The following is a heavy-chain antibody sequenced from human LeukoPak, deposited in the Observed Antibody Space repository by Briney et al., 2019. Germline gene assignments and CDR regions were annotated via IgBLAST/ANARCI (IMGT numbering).Heavy chain of an antibody. CDR3: ARDTLLWFGEFHLEAFDI. D-gene: IGHD3-10*01. J-gene: IGHJ3*02. V-gene: IGHV4-39*07. CDR1: GFTFSSYW. Sequence: GSLRLSCAASGFTFSSYWMSWVRQAPGKGLEWIGSIYYSGSTYYNPSLKSRVTISVDTSKNQFSLKLSSVTAADTAVYYCARDTLLWFGEFHLEAFDIWGQGTMVTVSS. CDR2: IYYSGST.